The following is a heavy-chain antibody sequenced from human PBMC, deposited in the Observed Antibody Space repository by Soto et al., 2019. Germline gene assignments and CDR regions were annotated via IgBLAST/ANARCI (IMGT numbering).Heavy chain of an antibody. CDR3: ARLYGYSYGYHYYYYGMDV. Sequence: GESLKISCKGSGYSFTSYWISWVRQMPGKGLEWMGRIDPSDSYTNYSPSFQGHVTISADKSISTAYLQWSSLKASDTAMYYCARLYGYSYGYHYYYYGMDVWGQGTTVTVSS. V-gene: IGHV5-10-1*01. CDR2: IDPSDSYT. D-gene: IGHD5-18*01. J-gene: IGHJ6*02. CDR1: GYSFTSYW.